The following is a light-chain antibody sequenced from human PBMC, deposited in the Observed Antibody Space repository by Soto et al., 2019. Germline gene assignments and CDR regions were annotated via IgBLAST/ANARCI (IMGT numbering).Light chain of an antibody. CDR1: QSVTSNY. J-gene: IGKJ4*01. CDR2: GAS. V-gene: IGKV3-20*01. CDR3: QQYGGSPRVT. Sequence: EIVLTQSPGTLSLSPRERATLYCRASQSVTSNYLAWYQQKPGQAPRLLIYGASSRATGIPDRFSGSGSETDFTLTISRLKREDFAVYYCQQYGGSPRVTFGGGTKVEIK.